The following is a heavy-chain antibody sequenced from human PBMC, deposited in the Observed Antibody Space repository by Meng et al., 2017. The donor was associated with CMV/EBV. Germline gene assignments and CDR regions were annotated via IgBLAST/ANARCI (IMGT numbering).Heavy chain of an antibody. J-gene: IGHJ5*02. CDR3: ARFWEDCSSTSCYTDWFDP. CDR2: INPNSGGT. V-gene: IGHV1-2*02. D-gene: IGHD2-2*02. CDR1: FTGFY. Sequence: FTGFYMHWVRQAPGQGLEWMGWINPNSGGTNYAQKFQGRVTMTRDTSISTAYMEMSRLRSDDTAVYYCARFWEDCSSTSCYTDWFDPWGQGTLVTVSS.